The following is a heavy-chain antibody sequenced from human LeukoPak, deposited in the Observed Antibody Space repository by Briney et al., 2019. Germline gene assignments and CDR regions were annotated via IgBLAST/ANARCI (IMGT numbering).Heavy chain of an antibody. CDR1: GFTFSSYE. CDR3: ARDMVRGVIIDY. Sequence: QPGGSLRLSCAASGFTFSSYEMNWVRQAPGKGLEWVSYISSGSTIYYADSVKGRFTISRDNAKNSLYLQMNSLRAEDTAVYYCARDMVRGVIIDYWGQGTLVTASS. CDR2: ISSGSTI. D-gene: IGHD3-10*01. V-gene: IGHV3-48*03. J-gene: IGHJ4*02.